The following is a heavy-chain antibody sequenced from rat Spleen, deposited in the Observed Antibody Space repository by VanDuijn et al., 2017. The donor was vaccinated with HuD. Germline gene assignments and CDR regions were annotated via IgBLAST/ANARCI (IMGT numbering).Heavy chain of an antibody. CDR1: GFTFSDYN. CDR2: ISYDGSST. J-gene: IGHJ3*01. D-gene: IGHD4-3*01. V-gene: IGHV5-7*01. CDR3: ARNSGYGFAY. Sequence: EVQLVESGGGLVQPGRSLKLSCAASGFTFSDYNMAWVRQAPKKGLEWVATISYDGSSTYYRDSVKGRFTISRNNAKNTQYLQMDSLRSEDTATYYCARNSGYGFAYWGQGTLVTVSS.